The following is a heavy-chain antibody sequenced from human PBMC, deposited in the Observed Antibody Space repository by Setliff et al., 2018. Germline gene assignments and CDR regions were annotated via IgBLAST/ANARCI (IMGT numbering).Heavy chain of an antibody. CDR3: ARGAPQRSSFDSRYMDV. Sequence: SETLSLTCTVYGGPLSGFSWNWIRQSPGGGLDWIGEITDTGRTKYIPSLKSRVTISIHMSRNQFSLRLSSLTAADTAVYYCARGAPQRSSFDSRYMDVWDKGATVTVSS. CDR2: ITDTGRT. V-gene: IGHV4-34*01. J-gene: IGHJ6*03. CDR1: GGPLSGFS. D-gene: IGHD1-1*01.